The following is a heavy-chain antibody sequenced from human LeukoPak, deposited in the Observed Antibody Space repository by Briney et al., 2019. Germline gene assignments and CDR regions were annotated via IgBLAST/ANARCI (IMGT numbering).Heavy chain of an antibody. CDR3: AKRDSSGSHYFDY. D-gene: IGHD6-19*01. J-gene: IGHJ4*02. V-gene: IGHV3-23*01. CDR1: GFTFSNYH. Sequence: GGSLRLSCAASGFTFSNYHMSWVRQAPGRGLEWVSVITASGGSTYYADSVKGRFTVPRDNPKNTLYLQMNSLRAEDAAVYYCAKRDSSGSHYFDYWGRGTLVIVSS. CDR2: ITASGGST.